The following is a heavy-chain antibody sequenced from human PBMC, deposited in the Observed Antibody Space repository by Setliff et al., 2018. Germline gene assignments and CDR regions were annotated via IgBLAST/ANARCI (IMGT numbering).Heavy chain of an antibody. CDR3: ARVVGADGIGIDY. CDR2: IFPTDSDT. Sequence: PGESLKISCQGSGYTFSNYWIGWVRQMPGKGLEWMGVIFPTDSDTRYSPSFRGQVTISADKSISTAYLQWSSLKASGTATYYCARVVGADGIGIDYWGQGTVVTVSS. CDR1: GYTFSNYW. D-gene: IGHD2-15*01. V-gene: IGHV5-51*01. J-gene: IGHJ4*02.